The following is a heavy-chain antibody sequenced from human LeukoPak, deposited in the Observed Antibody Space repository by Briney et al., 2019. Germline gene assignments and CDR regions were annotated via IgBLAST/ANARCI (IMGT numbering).Heavy chain of an antibody. CDR2: INPNSGGT. CDR3: ARDLLGAVAGKGGFDY. J-gene: IGHJ4*02. V-gene: IGHV1-2*02. D-gene: IGHD6-19*01. CDR1: GYTFTGYY. Sequence: ASVKVSCKASGYTFTGYYMHWVRQAPGQGLEWMGWINPNSGGTNYAQKFQGRVTMTRDTSSSTAYMELRSLRSDDTAVYYCARDLLGAVAGKGGFDYWGQGTLVTVSS.